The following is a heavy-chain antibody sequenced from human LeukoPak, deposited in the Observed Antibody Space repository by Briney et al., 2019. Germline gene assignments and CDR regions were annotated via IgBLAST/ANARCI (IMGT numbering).Heavy chain of an antibody. D-gene: IGHD4-17*01. CDR2: IIPIFGTA. CDR3: ARDYGDLYDAFDI. V-gene: IGHV1-69*13. J-gene: IGHJ3*02. Sequence: ASVKVSCKASGGTFSSYAISWVRQAPGQGLEWMGGIIPIFGTANYAQKFQGRVTITADESTSTAYMELSSLRSEDTAVYYCARDYGDLYDAFDIWGQGTMVTVSS. CDR1: GGTFSSYA.